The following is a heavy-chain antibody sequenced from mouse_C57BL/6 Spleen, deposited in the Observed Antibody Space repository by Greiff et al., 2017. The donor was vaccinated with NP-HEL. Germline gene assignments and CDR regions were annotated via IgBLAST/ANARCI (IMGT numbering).Heavy chain of an antibody. J-gene: IGHJ3*01. Sequence: EVQLQESGPGLVKPSQSLSLTCSVTGYSITSGYYWNWIRQFPGNKLEWMGYISYDGSNNYNPSLKNRISITRDTSKNQFFLKLNSLTTEDTATYYCARKVYGSSGFAYCGQGTLVTVSA. CDR3: ARKVYGSSGFAY. CDR2: ISYDGSN. D-gene: IGHD1-1*01. V-gene: IGHV3-6*01. CDR1: GYSITSGYY.